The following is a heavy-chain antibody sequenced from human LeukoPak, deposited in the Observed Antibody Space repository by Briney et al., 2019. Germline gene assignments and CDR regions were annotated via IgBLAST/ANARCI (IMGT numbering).Heavy chain of an antibody. Sequence: GGSLRLSCAASGFTFSGYEMNWARQAPGKGLEWVSYISSRGSTIYYADSVKGRVTISRDNAKNSLYLQMNSLRADDTAVYYCARAWGSAPGDYWGQGTLVTVSS. CDR3: ARAWGSAPGDY. D-gene: IGHD3-16*01. CDR2: ISSRGSTI. V-gene: IGHV3-48*03. J-gene: IGHJ4*02. CDR1: GFTFSGYE.